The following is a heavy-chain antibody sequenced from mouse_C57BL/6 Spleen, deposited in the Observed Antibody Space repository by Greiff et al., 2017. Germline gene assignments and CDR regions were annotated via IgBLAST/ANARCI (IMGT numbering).Heavy chain of an antibody. J-gene: IGHJ1*03. V-gene: IGHV1-81*01. D-gene: IGHD1-1*01. CDR2: IYPRSGDT. Sequence: QVQLQQSGAELARPGASVKLSCKASGYTFTSYGMSWVKQRPGQGLEWIGEIYPRSGDTYYNEKFKGKATLTADKSSSTAYMELRSLTSEDSAVYSCARWGIYYCASPLHWCFAVWGTGTTVTVSS. CDR1: GYTFTSYG. CDR3: ARWGIYYCASPLHWCFAV.